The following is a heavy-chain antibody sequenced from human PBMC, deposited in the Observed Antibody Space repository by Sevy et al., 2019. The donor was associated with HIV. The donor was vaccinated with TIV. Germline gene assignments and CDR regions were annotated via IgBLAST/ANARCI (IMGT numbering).Heavy chain of an antibody. CDR3: ATVGLRYFSGSSSYQGDWFDP. CDR2: FDPQDVKT. J-gene: IGHJ5*02. Sequence: ASVKVSCKVSGYTLTKLSRDWVRQAPGKALEWMGEFDPQDVKTISSQTFQGRLTMTVDTSTDTAYMELSSLTSEDTAVYYCATVGLRYFSGSSSYQGDWFDPWGQGTLVTVSS. V-gene: IGHV1-24*01. CDR1: GYTLTKLS. D-gene: IGHD2-15*01.